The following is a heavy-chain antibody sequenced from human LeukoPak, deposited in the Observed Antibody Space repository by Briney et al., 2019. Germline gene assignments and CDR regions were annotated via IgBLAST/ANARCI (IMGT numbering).Heavy chain of an antibody. V-gene: IGHV1-3*01. CDR2: INAGNGNT. D-gene: IGHD3-22*01. J-gene: IGHJ4*02. CDR1: GYTFTSYA. Sequence: ASVKVSCKASGYTFTSYAMHWVRQAPGQRLEWMGWINAGNGNTKYSQKFQGRVTITRDTSASTAYVELSSLRSEDTAVYYCARSLSSGYYDYWGQGTLVTVSS. CDR3: ARSLSSGYYDY.